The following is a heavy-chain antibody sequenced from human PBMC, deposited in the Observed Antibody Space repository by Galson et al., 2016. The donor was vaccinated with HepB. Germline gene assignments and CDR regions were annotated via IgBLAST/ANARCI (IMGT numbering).Heavy chain of an antibody. V-gene: IGHV3-23*01. CDR1: GFTFSNCV. CDR3: AKGGYYDFWTEYLIGY. Sequence: SLRLSCAASGFTFSNCVMNWVRQAPGKGLEWVSGISDSGLTTYYADSVKGRSTISRDNSQRTLHLQMNSLRAEDTAVYYCAKGGYYDFWTEYLIGYWGQETLVTVSS. D-gene: IGHD3/OR15-3a*01. CDR2: ISDSGLTT. J-gene: IGHJ4*02.